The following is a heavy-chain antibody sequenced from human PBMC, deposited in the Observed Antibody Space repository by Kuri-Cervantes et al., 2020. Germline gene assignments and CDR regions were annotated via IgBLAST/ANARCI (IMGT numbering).Heavy chain of an antibody. CDR1: GYTFTSYW. CDR2: IYPADSDT. CDR3: ARRKRGYSDSYFDY. D-gene: IGHD5-12*01. Sequence: GGSLRLSWMGSGYTFTSYWIGWVRQMPGKGLEWMGIIYPADSDTRYSASFQGQVTISADKSISTAYLQWSSLKASDTAMYYCARRKRGYSDSYFDYWGQGTLVTVSS. J-gene: IGHJ4*02. V-gene: IGHV5-51*01.